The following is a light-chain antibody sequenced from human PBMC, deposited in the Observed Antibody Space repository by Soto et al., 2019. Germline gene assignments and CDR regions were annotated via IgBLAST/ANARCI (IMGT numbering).Light chain of an antibody. CDR1: QSVSSSY. CDR3: QQYGSSPMYT. J-gene: IGKJ2*01. V-gene: IGKV3-20*01. CDR2: GAS. Sequence: EIVLTQSPGTLSLSPGERATLSCRASQSVSSSYLAWYQQKPGQAPRLLIYGASSRATSIPDRFSGSGSGTDFNLTISRLEPEDFAVYYCQQYGSSPMYTFGQGTKLEIK.